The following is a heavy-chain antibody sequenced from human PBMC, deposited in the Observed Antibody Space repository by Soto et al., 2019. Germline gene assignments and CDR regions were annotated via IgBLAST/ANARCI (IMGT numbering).Heavy chain of an antibody. D-gene: IGHD4-17*01. CDR1: EFTFSNYA. CDR3: VRDSDYAFDY. V-gene: IGHV3-48*01. CDR2: IGGRIDAT. J-gene: IGHJ4*02. Sequence: GGSLRLSCVGSEFTFSNYAMNWVRQAPGKGLEWVSYIGGRIDATYYADSVKGRFTISRDNAKTSLYLQMNSLGTEDTAIYYCVRDSDYAFDYWGQGILVTVSS.